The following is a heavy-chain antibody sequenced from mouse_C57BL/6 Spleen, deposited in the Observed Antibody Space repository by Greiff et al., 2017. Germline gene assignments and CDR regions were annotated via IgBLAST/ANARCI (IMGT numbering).Heavy chain of an antibody. J-gene: IGHJ2*01. V-gene: IGHV1-26*01. CDR2: INPNNGGT. Sequence: EVQLQQSGPELVKPGASVKISCKASGYTFTDYYMNWVKQSHGKSLEWIGDINPNNGGTSYNQKFKGKATLTVDKSSSTAYMELRSLTSEDSAVYYCARRGSFLYYFDYWGQGTTLTVSS. CDR1: GYTFTDYY. CDR3: ARRGSFLYYFDY.